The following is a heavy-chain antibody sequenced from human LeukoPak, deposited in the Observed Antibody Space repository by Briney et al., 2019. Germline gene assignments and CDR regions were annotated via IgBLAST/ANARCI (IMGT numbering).Heavy chain of an antibody. CDR1: GGSINSYF. D-gene: IGHD4-23*01. CDR3: ARYLGGNFDY. CDR2: IYYNGDS. J-gene: IGHJ4*02. V-gene: IGHV4-59*01. Sequence: SETLSLTCTVSGGSINSYFWFWIRQPSGKGLVWIGHIYYNGDSNYNPSLKSRVTISLDTSNQLSLKLNSVTAADTAVYYCARYLGGNFDYWGQGTLVTVSS.